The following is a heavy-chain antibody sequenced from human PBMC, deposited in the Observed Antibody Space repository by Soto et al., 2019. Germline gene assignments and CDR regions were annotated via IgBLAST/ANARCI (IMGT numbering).Heavy chain of an antibody. D-gene: IGHD6-13*01. CDR3: VHRWLAAGYVDY. CDR1: GFSFSTSGVG. CDR2: IYWDDDK. V-gene: IGHV2-5*02. Sequence: QITLRESGPTLVKPTQTLTLTCTFSGFSFSTSGVGVGWIRHPPGKALEWLAVIYWDDDKRYSPSLKSRLTITKDTSKNQVVLTMTNMDPVDTGTYYCVHRWLAAGYVDYWGQGTLVTVSS. J-gene: IGHJ4*02.